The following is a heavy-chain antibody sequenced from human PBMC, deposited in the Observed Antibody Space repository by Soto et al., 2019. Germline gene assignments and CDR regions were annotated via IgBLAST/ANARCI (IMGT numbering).Heavy chain of an antibody. D-gene: IGHD6-19*01. Sequence: ASVKVSCKASGYTFTSYGISWVRQAPGQGLEWMGWISAYNGNTNYAQKLQGRVTMTTDTSTSTAYMELRSLRSDDTAVYYCARTPYSSGWYDSDYWGQGTLLTVSS. J-gene: IGHJ4*02. CDR2: ISAYNGNT. CDR3: ARTPYSSGWYDSDY. V-gene: IGHV1-18*04. CDR1: GYTFTSYG.